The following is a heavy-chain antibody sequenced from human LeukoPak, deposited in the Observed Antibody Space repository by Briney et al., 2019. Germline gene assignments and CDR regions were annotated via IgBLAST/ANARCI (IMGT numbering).Heavy chain of an antibody. CDR1: GYTLTELS. CDR2: FDPEDGET. V-gene: IGHV1-24*01. CDR3: ARGTHIAVAQQDYYYYMDV. J-gene: IGHJ6*03. D-gene: IGHD6-19*01. Sequence: ASVKVSCKVSGYTLTELSMHWERQAPGKGLEWMGGFDPEDGETIYAQKFQGRVTMTEDTSTDTAYMELSSLRSEDTAVYYCARGTHIAVAQQDYYYYMDVWGKGTTVTISS.